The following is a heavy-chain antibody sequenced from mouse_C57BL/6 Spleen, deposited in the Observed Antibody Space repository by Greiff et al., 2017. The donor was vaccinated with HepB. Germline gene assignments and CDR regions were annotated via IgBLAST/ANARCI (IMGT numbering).Heavy chain of an antibody. CDR2: IYPGDGDT. J-gene: IGHJ2*01. Sequence: VQLQQSGPELVKPGASVKISCKASGYAFSSSWMNWVKQRPGKGLEWIGRIYPGDGDTNYNGKFKGKATLTADKSSSTAYMHLSSLTSEDSAVYFCALYDYDRGDFDYWGQGTTLTVSS. V-gene: IGHV1-82*01. CDR3: ALYDYDRGDFDY. CDR1: GYAFSSSW. D-gene: IGHD2-4*01.